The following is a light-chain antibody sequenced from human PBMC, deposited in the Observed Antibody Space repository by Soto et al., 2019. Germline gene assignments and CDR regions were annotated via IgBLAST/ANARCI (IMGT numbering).Light chain of an antibody. CDR2: TNN. Sequence: QSVLTQPPSASVTPGQRVTISCSGSSSNIGSHTVNWYQQLPGTAPKLLIYTNNQRPSGVPDRFSGSKSGTSASLAISGLQSEDEADYYCAAWDDSLNGVVFGGGTQVTVL. V-gene: IGLV1-44*01. CDR1: SSNIGSHT. CDR3: AAWDDSLNGVV. J-gene: IGLJ2*01.